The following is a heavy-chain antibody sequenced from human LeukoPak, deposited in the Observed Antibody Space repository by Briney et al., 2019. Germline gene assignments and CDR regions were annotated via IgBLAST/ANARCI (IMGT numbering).Heavy chain of an antibody. CDR1: GFTFTLYW. J-gene: IGHJ4*02. D-gene: IGHD1-26*01. Sequence: GGSLRLSCAASGFTFTLYWMTWVRQAPGKGLEWVANINEDENEKYYLDSVKGRFTISRDNAQNSLYLQMNSLRAEDTAIYYCVRDRGTYRPIDYWGQGTLVTVSS. V-gene: IGHV3-7*03. CDR2: INEDENEK. CDR3: VRDRGTYRPIDY.